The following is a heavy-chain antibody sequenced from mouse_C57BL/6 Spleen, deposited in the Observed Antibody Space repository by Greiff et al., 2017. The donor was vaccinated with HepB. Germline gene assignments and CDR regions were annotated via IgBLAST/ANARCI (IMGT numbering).Heavy chain of an antibody. CDR3: ARGYGSSGYFDY. J-gene: IGHJ2*01. CDR2: INPGSGGT. Sequence: VQLQQSGAELVRPGTSVKVSCKASGYAFTNYLIEWVKQRPGQGLEWIGVINPGSGGTNYNEKFKGKATLTADKSSSTAYMQLSSLTSEDSAVYFCARGYGSSGYFDYWGQGTTLTVSS. V-gene: IGHV1-54*01. CDR1: GYAFTNYL. D-gene: IGHD1-1*01.